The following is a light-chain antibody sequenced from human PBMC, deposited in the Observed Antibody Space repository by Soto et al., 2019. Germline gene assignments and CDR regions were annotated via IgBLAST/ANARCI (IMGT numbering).Light chain of an antibody. J-gene: IGLJ1*01. V-gene: IGLV2-14*03. CDR1: SSDVGGYNY. CDR3: SSYTTSNTRQIV. CDR2: DVS. Sequence: QPASVSGSPGQSITISCTGTSSDVGGYNYVSWYQHHPGKAPKLMIYDVSNRPSGVSNRFSGSKSGNTASLTISGLQPEDEADYYCSSYTTSNTRQIVLGTGTKLTVL.